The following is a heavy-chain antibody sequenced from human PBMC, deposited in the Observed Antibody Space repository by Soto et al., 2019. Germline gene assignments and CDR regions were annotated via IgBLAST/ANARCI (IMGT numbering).Heavy chain of an antibody. CDR1: GFTFSSYS. V-gene: IGHV3-21*01. D-gene: IGHD2-2*01. CDR2: ISSSSSYI. Sequence: GGSLRLSCAASGFTFSSYSMNWVRQAPGKGLEWVSSISSSSSYIYYADSVKGRFTISRDNAKNSLYLQMNSLRAEDTAVYYCARRSPRYYRTPSCYASYYYRMDVLGQGTTVTVSS. J-gene: IGHJ6*02. CDR3: ARRSPRYYRTPSCYASYYYRMDV.